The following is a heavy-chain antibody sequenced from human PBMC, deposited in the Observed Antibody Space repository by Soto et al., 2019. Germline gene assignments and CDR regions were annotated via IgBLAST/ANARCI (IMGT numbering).Heavy chain of an antibody. D-gene: IGHD6-13*01. J-gene: IGHJ4*02. V-gene: IGHV4-59*01. CDR1: GGSISSYY. CDR2: IYYSGST. Sequence: QVQLQESGPGLVKPSETLSLTCTVSGGSISSYYWRWIRQPPGKRLEWIGYIYYSGSTFYNPSLKSRVTISVDTSTNQFSLKLSSVTAADTAVYYCARDAPRSSYFDYWGQGTLVTVSS. CDR3: ARDAPRSSYFDY.